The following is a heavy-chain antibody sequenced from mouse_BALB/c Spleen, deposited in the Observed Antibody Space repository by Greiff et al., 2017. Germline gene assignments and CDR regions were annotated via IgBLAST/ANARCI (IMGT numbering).Heavy chain of an antibody. CDR3: ARSYYDSRYYYAMDY. CDR1: GYSITSDYA. Sequence: EVQGVESGPGLVKPSQSLSLTCTVTGYSITSDYAWNWIRQFPGNKLEWMGYISYSGSTSYNPSLKSRISITRDTSKNQFFLQLNSVTTEDTATYYCARSYYDSRYYYAMDYWGQGTSVTVSS. V-gene: IGHV3-2*02. CDR2: ISYSGST. D-gene: IGHD2-4*01. J-gene: IGHJ4*01.